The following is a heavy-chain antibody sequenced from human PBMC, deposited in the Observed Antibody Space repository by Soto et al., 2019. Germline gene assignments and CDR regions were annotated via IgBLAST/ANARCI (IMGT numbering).Heavy chain of an antibody. V-gene: IGHV3-9*01. J-gene: IGHJ4*02. CDR3: GTGETRGYSYGADY. CDR1: GFTFDDHA. D-gene: IGHD5-18*01. CDR2: ISYNSGTI. Sequence: EVQLVESGGDLGQPGRSLRLSCAASGFTFDDHAMHWVRRAPGKGLEWVSGISYNSGTIGYAGSVKGRFTISRDNAKNALYLQMNSLRAEDTAFYYCGTGETRGYSYGADYWGQGTLVTVSS.